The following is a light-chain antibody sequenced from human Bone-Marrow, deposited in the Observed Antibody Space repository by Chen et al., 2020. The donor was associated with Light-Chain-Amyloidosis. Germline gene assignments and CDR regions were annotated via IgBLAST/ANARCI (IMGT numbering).Light chain of an antibody. Sequence: SYVLTQPSSVSVAPGQTATIAWGGNNIGSTSLHWYQQTPGQAPLLVVYDYSDRPSGIPERLSGSNTGNTATLTISRVEAGNEADYYCQVWDRSSDRPVFGGGTKLTVL. CDR1: NIGSTS. J-gene: IGLJ3*02. CDR2: DYS. V-gene: IGLV3-21*02. CDR3: QVWDRSSDRPV.